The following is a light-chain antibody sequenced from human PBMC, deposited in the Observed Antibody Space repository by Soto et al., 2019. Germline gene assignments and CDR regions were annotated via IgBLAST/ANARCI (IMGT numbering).Light chain of an antibody. CDR1: QSVSSN. Sequence: EIVMTQSPATLSVSPGERATLSCRASQSVSSNLAWYQQKVGQAPRVLIYDASTRATGIPGRFSGSGSGTEFTLTISSLQSEDFAVYYCQQYNNGPETFGQGTKVEIK. J-gene: IGKJ1*01. V-gene: IGKV3-15*01. CDR2: DAS. CDR3: QQYNNGPET.